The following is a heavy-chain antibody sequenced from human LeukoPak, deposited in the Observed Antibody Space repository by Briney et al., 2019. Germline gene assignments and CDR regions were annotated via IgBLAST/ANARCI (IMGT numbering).Heavy chain of an antibody. CDR2: IGAYSGDA. J-gene: IGHJ3*02. D-gene: IGHD5-18*01. V-gene: IGHV1-18*01. CDR3: ARDPGYRPDALDI. CDR1: GYSFAKYG. Sequence: GASVKVSCQASGYSFAKYGISWVRQAPGQGLEWMGWIGAYSGDANYAQMFQGRVTMTTVTSTTTAYMELRSLRSDDTAVYYCARDPGYRPDALDIWGQGTVVTVS.